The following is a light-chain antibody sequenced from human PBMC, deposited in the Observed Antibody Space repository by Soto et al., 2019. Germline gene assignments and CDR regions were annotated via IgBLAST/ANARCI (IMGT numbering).Light chain of an antibody. Sequence: DIQMTQSPSVVYASVGDRVTISCRTSQDITNYLVWFQQKPGKVPERLIYGATNLQSGVPSRFTGSGSGTEFTLTISSLQPEDFATYYCLQHYRYPWMFGQGTKVDIK. CDR2: GAT. V-gene: IGKV1-17*03. J-gene: IGKJ1*01. CDR3: LQHYRYPWM. CDR1: QDITNY.